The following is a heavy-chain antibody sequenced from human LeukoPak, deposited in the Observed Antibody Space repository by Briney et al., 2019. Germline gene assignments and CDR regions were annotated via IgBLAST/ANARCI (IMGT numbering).Heavy chain of an antibody. V-gene: IGHV4-39*07. CDR1: GGSISSSSYY. Sequence: SETLSLTCTVSGGSISSSSYYWGWIRQPPGKGLEWIGSIYDRGSTYYNPSLKSRVTISVDTSKNQFSLKLSSVTAADTAVYYCARGVPRRALDYWGQGTLVTVSS. J-gene: IGHJ4*02. CDR2: IYDRGST. CDR3: ARGVPRRALDY.